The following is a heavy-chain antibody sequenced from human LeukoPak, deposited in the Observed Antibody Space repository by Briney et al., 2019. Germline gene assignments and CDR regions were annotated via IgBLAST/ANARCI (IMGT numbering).Heavy chain of an antibody. CDR3: ARDRGSSGRLGRFDN. D-gene: IGHD6-19*01. V-gene: IGHV3-7*01. Sequence: QPGGSLRLSCAASGFTLSTYWMTWVRQAPGKGLEWVANIKQDGSEKYYVDSAEGRFTISRDNAKKLLYLQMNSLRVEDTAVYYCARDRGSSGRLGRFDNWGQGTLVTVSP. CDR1: GFTLSTYW. CDR2: IKQDGSEK. J-gene: IGHJ4*02.